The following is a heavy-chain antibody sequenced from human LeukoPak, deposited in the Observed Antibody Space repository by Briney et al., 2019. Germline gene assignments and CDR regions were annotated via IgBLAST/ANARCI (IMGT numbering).Heavy chain of an antibody. CDR1: GGSISTYY. V-gene: IGHV4-59*01. CDR2: IYYSGST. D-gene: IGHD3-22*01. CDR3: ARISGSGYNSRGAFDI. Sequence: PSETLSLTCIISGGSISTYYWSWIRQPPAKGLKWIGYIYYSGSTNYNPSLKSRVTISVDTSKNQFSLKLSSVTAADTAVYYCARISGSGYNSRGAFDIWGQGTMVTVSS. J-gene: IGHJ3*02.